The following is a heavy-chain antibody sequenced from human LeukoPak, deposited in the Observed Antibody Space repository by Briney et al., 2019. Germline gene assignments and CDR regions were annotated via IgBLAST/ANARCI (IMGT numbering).Heavy chain of an antibody. J-gene: IGHJ5*02. CDR1: GYTFTGYY. CDR3: ARVGSTTYERAYPFDP. Sequence: ASVKVSCKASGYTFTGYYMHWVRQAPGQGLEWMGWINPNSGGTNYAQKFQGRVTMTRDTSISTAYMELSRLRSDDTAVYYCARVGSTTYERAYPFDPWGQGTLVTVSS. D-gene: IGHD2/OR15-2a*01. V-gene: IGHV1-2*02. CDR2: INPNSGGT.